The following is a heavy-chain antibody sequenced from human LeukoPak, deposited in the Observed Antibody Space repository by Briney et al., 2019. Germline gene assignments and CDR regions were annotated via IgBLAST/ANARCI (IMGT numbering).Heavy chain of an antibody. CDR2: IYYSGNT. D-gene: IGHD3-10*01. CDR3: ARGLTYYYGSGSNNWFDP. CDR1: SGSITNYY. V-gene: IGHV4-59*08. J-gene: IGHJ5*02. Sequence: SETLSLTCTVSSGSITNYYWSWIRQPPGKGLEWIGFIYYSGNTNYNPSLKSRVTISLDTSKNQFSLKLSSVTAADTTVYYCARGLTYYYGSGSNNWFDPWGQGTLVTVSS.